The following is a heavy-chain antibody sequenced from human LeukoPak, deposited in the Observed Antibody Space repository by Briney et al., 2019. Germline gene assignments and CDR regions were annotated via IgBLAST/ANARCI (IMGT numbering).Heavy chain of an antibody. CDR1: GGSISSGGYY. CDR3: ARDNVVVPAAHDY. CDR2: IYTCGST. J-gene: IGHJ4*02. Sequence: SQTLSLTCTVPGGSISSGGYYWSWIGQPAGKGLEWIGRIYTCGSTNYNPSLKSRVTISVDTSKNQFSLKLSSVPAADTAVYYCARDNVVVPAAHDYWGQGTLVTVSS. D-gene: IGHD2-2*01. V-gene: IGHV4-61*02.